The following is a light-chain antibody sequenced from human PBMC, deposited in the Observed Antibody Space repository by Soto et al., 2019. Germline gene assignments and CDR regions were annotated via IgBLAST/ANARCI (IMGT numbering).Light chain of an antibody. V-gene: IGKV3-20*01. CDR1: QSVSSSY. J-gene: IGKJ1*01. CDR3: QQYGSSPWT. CDR2: GAS. Sequence: EIVLTQSPGTLSLSPGERATLSCRASQSVSSSYLAWYQQKPGQAPRPLIYGASSRAIGIPDRFSGSGSGTDFTLTISRLEPEDFAVYYWQQYGSSPWTFGQVTKVEIK.